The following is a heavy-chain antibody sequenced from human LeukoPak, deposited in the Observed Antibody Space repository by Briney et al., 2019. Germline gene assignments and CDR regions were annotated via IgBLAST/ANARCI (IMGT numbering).Heavy chain of an antibody. CDR1: GGSFSGYY. D-gene: IGHD3-10*01. CDR2: INHSGST. Sequence: PSETLSLTCAVYGGSFSGYYWSWIRQPPGKGLEWIGEINHSGSTNYNPSPKSRVTISVDTSKNQFSLKLSSVTAADTAVYYCARLGVNYYYYYYMDVWGKGTTVTISS. V-gene: IGHV4-34*01. J-gene: IGHJ6*03. CDR3: ARLGVNYYYYYYMDV.